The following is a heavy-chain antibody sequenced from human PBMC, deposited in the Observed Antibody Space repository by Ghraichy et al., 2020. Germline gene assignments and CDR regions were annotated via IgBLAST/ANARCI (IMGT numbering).Heavy chain of an antibody. CDR3: ASSSTSNGY. Sequence: GVLNISCAASGFTFSTYTMNWVRQAPGKGLEWVSSISSSSTYIYYADSVKGRFTISRDNAKNSLYLQMISLTAEDTAVYFCASSSTSNGYWGQGTLVTVSS. V-gene: IGHV3-21*01. CDR1: GFTFSTYT. CDR2: ISSSSTYI. D-gene: IGHD2-2*01. J-gene: IGHJ4*02.